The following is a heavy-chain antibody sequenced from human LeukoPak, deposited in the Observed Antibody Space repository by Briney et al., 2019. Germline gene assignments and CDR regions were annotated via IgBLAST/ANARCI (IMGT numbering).Heavy chain of an antibody. CDR1: GFVFASQD. Sequence: GSLRLSCGASGFVFASQDMHWVRQAPGKGLEWVAFVRHDGTYSYYTDSVKGRFTISRDNSKNTLYLQMNSLRREDTAVYYCAKPSGSGVDYWGQGTRVLVSS. CDR2: VRHDGTYS. J-gene: IGHJ4*02. D-gene: IGHD1-26*01. CDR3: AKPSGSGVDY. V-gene: IGHV3-30*02.